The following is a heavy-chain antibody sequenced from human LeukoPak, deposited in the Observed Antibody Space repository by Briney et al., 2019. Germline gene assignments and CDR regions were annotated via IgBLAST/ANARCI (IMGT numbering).Heavy chain of an antibody. V-gene: IGHV3-74*01. J-gene: IGHJ4*02. CDR1: GFTFSNYW. D-gene: IGHD3-22*01. CDR2: INSDGSTT. CDR3: ATQYYYDSSGYYREHDY. Sequence: GGSLRLSCAASGFTFSNYWMHWVRQAPGKGLVWVSRINSDGSTTSYADSVKGRFTISRDNAKNTLYLQMNSLRAEGTAVYFCATQYYYDSSGYYREHDYWGQGTPVTVSS.